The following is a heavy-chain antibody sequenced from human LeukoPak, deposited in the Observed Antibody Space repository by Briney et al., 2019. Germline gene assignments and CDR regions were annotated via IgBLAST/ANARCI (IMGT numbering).Heavy chain of an antibody. CDR1: GGSISGYY. CDR3: VRNTLGHYDAFDI. Sequence: SETLSVTCTVSGGSISGYYWSWIRQPPGKGLEWIGYIYYSGSINYNSSLKSRVTISVDTSRNQFSLKLSSMTAADTAVYYCVRNTLGHYDAFDIWGQGTMVTVSS. CDR2: IYYSGSI. J-gene: IGHJ3*02. V-gene: IGHV4-59*01. D-gene: IGHD1/OR15-1a*01.